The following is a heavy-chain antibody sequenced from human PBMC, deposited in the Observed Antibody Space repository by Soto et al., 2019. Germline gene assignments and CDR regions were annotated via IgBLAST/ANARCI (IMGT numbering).Heavy chain of an antibody. J-gene: IGHJ6*02. CDR1: GFSLSNARMG. CDR2: IFSNDEK. V-gene: IGHV2-26*01. Sequence: QVTLKESGPVLVKPTETLTLTCTVSGFSLSNARMGVSWIRQPPGKALEWLAHIFSNDEKSYSTSLKSRLTISKDTANSQVVLTMTNMDPVDTATYYCARLDYDILTGYHYGMDVWGQGTTVTVSS. D-gene: IGHD3-9*01. CDR3: ARLDYDILTGYHYGMDV.